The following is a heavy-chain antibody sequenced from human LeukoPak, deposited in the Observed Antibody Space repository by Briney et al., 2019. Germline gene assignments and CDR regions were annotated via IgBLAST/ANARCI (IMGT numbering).Heavy chain of an antibody. CDR1: GGSFSGYY. V-gene: IGHV4-34*01. CDR2: INHSGST. J-gene: IGHJ4*02. D-gene: IGHD5-18*01. CDR3: ARRVYSYGLFDY. Sequence: KPSETLSLTCAVYGGSFSGYYWSWIRQPPGKGLEWIGEINHSGSTNYNPSLKSRVTISVDTSKNQFSLKLSSVTAADTAVYYCARRVYSYGLFDYWGQGTLVTVSS.